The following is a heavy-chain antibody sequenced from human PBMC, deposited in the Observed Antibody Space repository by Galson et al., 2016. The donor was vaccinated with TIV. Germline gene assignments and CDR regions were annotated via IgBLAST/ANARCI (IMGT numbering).Heavy chain of an antibody. CDR3: ARQSGYGSSWFPYYFDY. Sequence: SEALSLTCTVSGDSISNYYWSWIRQPPGKGLEWIGYIYYSGSTNYSPSLKSRVTISRDTSKNQFSLKLRSVTAADTAVYYCARQSGYGSSWFPYYFDYWGQGTLVTVSS. J-gene: IGHJ4*02. D-gene: IGHD6-13*01. CDR1: GDSISNYY. CDR2: IYYSGST. V-gene: IGHV4-59*08.